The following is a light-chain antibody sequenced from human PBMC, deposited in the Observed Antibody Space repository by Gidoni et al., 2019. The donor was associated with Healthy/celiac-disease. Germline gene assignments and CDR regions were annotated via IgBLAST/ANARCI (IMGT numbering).Light chain of an antibody. CDR3: QQYGSSPWT. CDR1: ESVSSSY. J-gene: IGKJ1*01. CDR2: GAS. V-gene: IGKV3-20*01. Sequence: VLTRSPGTLSWSAGDRTTLSCRASESVSSSYLAWYQQQPGQAPRLLIYGASSRATGIPDRFSGSGSVTDFTLTISRLDPEDFAVYYCQQYGSSPWTFGQGTKVEIK.